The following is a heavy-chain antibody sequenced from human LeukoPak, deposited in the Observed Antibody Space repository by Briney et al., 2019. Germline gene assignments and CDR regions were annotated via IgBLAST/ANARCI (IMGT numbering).Heavy chain of an antibody. CDR1: GGTFSSYA. D-gene: IGHD4-17*01. CDR3: ARAGNLGDYGDYDAFDI. CDR2: IIPIFGTA. J-gene: IGHJ3*02. V-gene: IGHV1-69*13. Sequence: SVKVSCKASGGTFSSYAISWVRQAPGQGLEWMGGIIPIFGTANYAQKFQGRVTITADESTSTAHMELSSLRSEDTAVYYCARAGNLGDYGDYDAFDIWGQGTMVTVSS.